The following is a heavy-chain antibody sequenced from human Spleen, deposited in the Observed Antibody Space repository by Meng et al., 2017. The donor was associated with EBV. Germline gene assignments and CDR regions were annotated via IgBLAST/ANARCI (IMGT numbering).Heavy chain of an antibody. Sequence: QVQLVQSGAEVKTPGASVKVSCKASGYTFTSYYVHWVRQAPGQGLEWVGIINPSDGSTSCAQKFQGRVTMTRDTSTSTVYMELSSLRSEDTAIYYCSTSQFDYWGQGTLVTVSS. CDR1: GYTFTSYY. V-gene: IGHV1-46*01. J-gene: IGHJ4*02. D-gene: IGHD2/OR15-2a*01. CDR3: STSQFDY. CDR2: INPSDGST.